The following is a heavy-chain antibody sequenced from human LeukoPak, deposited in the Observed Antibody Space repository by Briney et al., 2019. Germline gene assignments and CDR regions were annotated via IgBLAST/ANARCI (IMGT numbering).Heavy chain of an antibody. CDR3: AKDLLEEYSSGWWGGDY. V-gene: IGHV4-31*03. D-gene: IGHD6-19*01. CDR1: GGSISSGGYY. Sequence: SQTLSLTCTVSGGSISSGGYYWSWIRQHPGQGLEWIGYIYYSGSTYYNPSLKSRLTISVDTSKNQFSLKLSSVTAADTVVYYCAKDLLEEYSSGWWGGDYWGQGTLVTVSS. CDR2: IYYSGST. J-gene: IGHJ4*02.